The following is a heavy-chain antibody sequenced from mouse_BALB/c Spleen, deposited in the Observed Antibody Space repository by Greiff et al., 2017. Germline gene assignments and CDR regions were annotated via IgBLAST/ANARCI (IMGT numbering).Heavy chain of an antibody. D-gene: IGHD3-3*01. V-gene: IGHV1S29*02. CDR1: GYTFTDYN. Sequence: EVQLQQSGPELVKPGASVKISCKASGYTFTDYNMHWVKQSHGKSLEWIGYIYPYNGGTGYNQKFKSKATLTVDNSSSTAYIELRSLTSEDSAVYYCAREGLGKEGFAYWGQGTLVTVSA. CDR3: AREGLGKEGFAY. CDR2: IYPYNGGT. J-gene: IGHJ3*01.